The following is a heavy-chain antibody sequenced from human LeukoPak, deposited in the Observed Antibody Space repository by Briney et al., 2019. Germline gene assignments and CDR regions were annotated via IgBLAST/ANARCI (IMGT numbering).Heavy chain of an antibody. CDR1: GFTFSDYY. CDR3: ARDQRDYGSGSYYSYYYYGMDV. V-gene: IGHV3-11*01. D-gene: IGHD3-10*01. CDR2: ISSSGSTI. Sequence: SGGSLRLSCAASGFTFSDYYMSWIRQAPGKGLEWVSYISSSGSTIYYADSVKGRFTISRDNAKNSLYLQMNSLRAEDTAVYYCARDQRDYGSGSYYSYYYYGMDVWGQGTTVTVSS. J-gene: IGHJ6*02.